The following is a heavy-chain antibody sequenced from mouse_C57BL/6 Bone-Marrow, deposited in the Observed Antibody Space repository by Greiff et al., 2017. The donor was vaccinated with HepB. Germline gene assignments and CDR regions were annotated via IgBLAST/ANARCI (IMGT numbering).Heavy chain of an antibody. Sequence: VKLVESGPELVKPGASVKISCKASGYAFSSSWMNWVKQRPGKGLEWIGRIYPGDGDTNYNGKFKGKATLTADKSSSTAYMQLSSLTSEDSAVYFCASFYYGKGSFAYWGQGTLVTVSA. J-gene: IGHJ3*01. CDR3: ASFYYGKGSFAY. CDR1: GYAFSSSW. D-gene: IGHD2-1*01. CDR2: IYPGDGDT. V-gene: IGHV1-82*01.